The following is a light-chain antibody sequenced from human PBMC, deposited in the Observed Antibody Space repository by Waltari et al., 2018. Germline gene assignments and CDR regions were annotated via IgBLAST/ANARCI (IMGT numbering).Light chain of an antibody. CDR2: AAS. Sequence: DIQMTQSPSSLSASVGDRVTITCRASQSISSYLNWYQQKPGKAPKLLIYAASSLQSGGPSRFSGSGSGTDFALTISSLQPEDFAAYYCQQRYSTPLTFGGGTNVEIK. CDR1: QSISSY. V-gene: IGKV1-39*01. J-gene: IGKJ4*01. CDR3: QQRYSTPLT.